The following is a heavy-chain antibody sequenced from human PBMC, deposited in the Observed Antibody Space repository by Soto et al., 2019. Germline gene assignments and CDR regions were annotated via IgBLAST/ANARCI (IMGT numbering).Heavy chain of an antibody. Sequence: TSETLSLTCNVSGGSISTSSYYWGWIRQPPGGGLEWIGTIFYTGLTYYNLSLKSRVTVSVDTSTSQFSLRLTSVSATDTAVYYCASVPKGPAYSGYDSFDYWGQGTLVTVSS. CDR2: IFYTGLT. CDR1: GGSISTSSYY. CDR3: ASVPKGPAYSGYDSFDY. V-gene: IGHV4-39*01. D-gene: IGHD5-12*01. J-gene: IGHJ4*02.